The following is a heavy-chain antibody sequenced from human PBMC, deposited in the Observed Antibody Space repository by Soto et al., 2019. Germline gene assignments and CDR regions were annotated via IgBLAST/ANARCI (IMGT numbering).Heavy chain of an antibody. J-gene: IGHJ6*02. CDR3: ATYVSSGYPHYYYYYGMDV. V-gene: IGHV4-39*01. Sequence: SETLSLTCTFSGGSISSSSYYWGWIRQPPGKGLEWIGSIYYSGSTYYNPSLKSRVTISVDTSKNQFSLKLSSVTAADTAVYYCATYVSSGYPHYYYYYGMDVWGQGTTVTVSS. CDR1: GGSISSSSYY. D-gene: IGHD3-22*01. CDR2: IYYSGST.